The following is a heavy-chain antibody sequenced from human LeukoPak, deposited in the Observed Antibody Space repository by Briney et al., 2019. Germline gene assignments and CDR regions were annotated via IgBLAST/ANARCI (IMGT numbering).Heavy chain of an antibody. CDR1: GFTVSSNY. J-gene: IGHJ4*02. D-gene: IGHD2-15*01. V-gene: IGHV3-66*02. CDR2: IYSGGST. Sequence: GGSLRLSCAASGFTVSSNYMSWVRQAPGKGLEWVSVIYSGGSTYYADSVKGRFTISRDNSKNTLYLQMNSLRAADTAVYYCARDGAAYYFDYWGQGTLVTVSS. CDR3: ARDGAAYYFDY.